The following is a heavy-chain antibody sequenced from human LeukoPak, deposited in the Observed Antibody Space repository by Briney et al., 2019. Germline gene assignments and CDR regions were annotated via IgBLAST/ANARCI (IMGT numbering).Heavy chain of an antibody. V-gene: IGHV3-13*01. D-gene: IGHD3-9*01. J-gene: IGHJ4*02. CDR3: ASLRDSIY. CDR1: GFAFTDDD. CDR2: IGKAGDT. Sequence: GGSLRLSCAASGFAFTDDDMHWARQATGGGLEWVSSIGKAGDTYYADSVKGRFTISRENANNHFYLQMNSLRAGGTAVYFCASLRDSIYWGQGTLVTVSS.